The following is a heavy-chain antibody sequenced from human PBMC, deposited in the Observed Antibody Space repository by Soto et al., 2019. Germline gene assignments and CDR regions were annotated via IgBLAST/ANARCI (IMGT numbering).Heavy chain of an antibody. Sequence: QLQLQESGPGLVKPSETLSLTCTVSGGSISSSSYYWGWIRQPPGKGLEWIGSIYYSGSTYYNPSLKSRVTISVDTSKIQFSLKLRSVTAADTAVYYCARRVYSGSYPAHFDYWGQGTLLTVSS. V-gene: IGHV4-39*01. CDR1: GGSISSSSYY. CDR3: ARRVYSGSYPAHFDY. J-gene: IGHJ4*02. CDR2: IYYSGST. D-gene: IGHD1-26*01.